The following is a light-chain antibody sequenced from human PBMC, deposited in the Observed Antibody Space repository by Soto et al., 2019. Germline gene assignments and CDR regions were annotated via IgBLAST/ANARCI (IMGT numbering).Light chain of an antibody. CDR1: QDINVF. Sequence: DIQMTQSPSSLSASVGDRITITCQASQDINVFLNWYQQKPGKAPKLLIYDASNLEAGVPSRFSGSGSGTDFTLTISSLEPEDFAVYYCQQCVNWPLLTLGGGTKVELK. CDR2: DAS. J-gene: IGKJ4*01. CDR3: QQCVNWPLLT. V-gene: IGKV1-33*01.